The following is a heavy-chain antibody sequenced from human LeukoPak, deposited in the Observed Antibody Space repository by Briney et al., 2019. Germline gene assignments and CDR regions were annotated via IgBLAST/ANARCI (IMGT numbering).Heavy chain of an antibody. Sequence: GASVKVSCKASGYTFTGYYMHWVRQAPGQGLDWMGWVNPNSGGTNYAQKFQGRVTMTRDTSISTAYIELTRLRPDDTAVYYCARDSVTMVRGVKRGIDPWGQGTLVTVSS. CDR1: GYTFTGYY. D-gene: IGHD3-10*01. CDR2: VNPNSGGT. J-gene: IGHJ5*02. CDR3: ARDSVTMVRGVKRGIDP. V-gene: IGHV1-2*02.